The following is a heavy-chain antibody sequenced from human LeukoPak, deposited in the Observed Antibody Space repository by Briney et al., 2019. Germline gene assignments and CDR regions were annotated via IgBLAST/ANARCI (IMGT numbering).Heavy chain of an antibody. J-gene: IGHJ4*02. D-gene: IGHD6-13*01. Sequence: GRSLRLSCAASGFSFSSYGMHWVRQAPGKGLEWVAVISYDGSNKYYADSVKGRFTISRDNSKNTLYLQMNSLRAEDTAVYYCAKDHSASIAAAGSPPFDYWGQGTLVTVSS. CDR3: AKDHSASIAAAGSPPFDY. CDR1: GFSFSSYG. CDR2: ISYDGSNK. V-gene: IGHV3-30*18.